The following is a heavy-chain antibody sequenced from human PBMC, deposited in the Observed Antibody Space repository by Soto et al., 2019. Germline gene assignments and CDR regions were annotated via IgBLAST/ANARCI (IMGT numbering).Heavy chain of an antibody. D-gene: IGHD4-17*01. CDR2: ISAYNGNT. V-gene: IGHV1-18*01. CDR1: GYTFTSYG. J-gene: IGHJ4*02. CDR3: AGCRDYGDYSARFPCDY. Sequence: QVPLVQSGAEVKKPGASVKVSCKASGYTFTSYGISWVRQAPGQGLEWMGWISAYNGNTNYAQKLQGRVTMTTDTSTSTAYMELRSLRSDDTAVYYCAGCRDYGDYSARFPCDYWGQGTLVTVSS.